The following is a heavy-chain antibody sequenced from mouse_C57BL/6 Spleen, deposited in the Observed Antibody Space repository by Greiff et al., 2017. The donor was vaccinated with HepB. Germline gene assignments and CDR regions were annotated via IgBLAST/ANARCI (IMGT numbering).Heavy chain of an antibody. CDR3: ARVRLLPWFAY. D-gene: IGHD2-3*01. CDR1: GYSITSGYY. Sequence: DVKLQESGPGLVKPSQSLSLTCSVTGYSITSGYYWNWIRQFPGNKLEWMGYISYDGSNNYNPSLKNRISITRDTSKNQFFLKLNSVTTEDTATYYCARVRLLPWFAYWGQGTLVTVSA. CDR2: ISYDGSN. V-gene: IGHV3-6*01. J-gene: IGHJ3*01.